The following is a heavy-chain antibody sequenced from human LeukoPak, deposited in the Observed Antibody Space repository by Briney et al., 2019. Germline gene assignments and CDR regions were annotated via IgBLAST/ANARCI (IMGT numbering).Heavy chain of an antibody. J-gene: IGHJ5*02. V-gene: IGHV4-59*11. CDR1: GGSISSHY. Sequence: PSETLSLTCTVSGGSISSHYWNWIRQPPGKGLEWIGYIYYSGSTNYNPSLKSRVTISVDTSKNQFSLKLSSVTAADTAVYYCARAEGYCSSTSCLGWFDPWGQGTLVTVSS. CDR3: ARAEGYCSSTSCLGWFDP. CDR2: IYYSGST. D-gene: IGHD2-2*01.